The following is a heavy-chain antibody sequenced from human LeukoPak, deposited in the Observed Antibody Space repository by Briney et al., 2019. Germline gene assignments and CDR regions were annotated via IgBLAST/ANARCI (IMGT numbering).Heavy chain of an antibody. D-gene: IGHD1-1*01. CDR1: GCTFSTYG. V-gene: IGHV3-30*02. CDR3: APTGTTGFGYFDY. Sequence: PGGSLRLSCAASGCTFSTYGMHWVRQAPGKGLEWVAFIQYDGGNEYYADSVKGRFTISRDNSKNTLYLQMNSLRAEDTAVYYCAPTGTTGFGYFDYWGQGTLVTVSS. CDR2: IQYDGGNE. J-gene: IGHJ4*02.